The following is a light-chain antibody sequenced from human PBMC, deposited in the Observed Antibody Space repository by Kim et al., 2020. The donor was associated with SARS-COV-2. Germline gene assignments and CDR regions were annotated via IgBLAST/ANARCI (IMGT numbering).Light chain of an antibody. CDR3: SSYRSDNIDV. CDR1: SGDVGGYNY. V-gene: IGLV2-14*03. CDR2: DVS. Sequence: QSALTQPASVSGSPGQSITISCTGTSGDVGGYNYVAWYQQHPGKAPKLIIYDVSDRPSGVSNRFSGSKSGNTASLTISGLQAEDEADYYCSSYRSDNIDVFGTGTQLTVL. J-gene: IGLJ1*01.